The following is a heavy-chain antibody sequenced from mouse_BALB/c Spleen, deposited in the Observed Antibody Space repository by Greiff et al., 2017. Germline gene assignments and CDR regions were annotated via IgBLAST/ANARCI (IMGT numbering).Heavy chain of an antibody. CDR2: IWSGGST. V-gene: IGHV2-2*02. Sequence: VKLMESGPGLVQPSQSLSITCTVSGFSLTGYGVHWVRQSPGKGLEWLGVIWSGGSTDYNAAFISRLSISKDNSKSQVFFKINSLQANDTAIYYCARGGNYKSFFAYWGQGTLVTVSA. CDR3: ARGGNYKSFFAY. J-gene: IGHJ3*01. CDR1: GFSLTGYG. D-gene: IGHD2-1*01.